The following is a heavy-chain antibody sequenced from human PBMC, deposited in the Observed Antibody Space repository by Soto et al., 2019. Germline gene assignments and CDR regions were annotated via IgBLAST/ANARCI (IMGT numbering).Heavy chain of an antibody. V-gene: IGHV4-30-4*01. CDR2: IFHSGST. J-gene: IGHJ6*02. D-gene: IGHD3-10*01. CDR3: ARDRYYGSGTYYNFYSGMDV. Sequence: SETLSLTCTVSGGSINSGDYYWTWVRHPPGKGLEWIGNIFHSGSTYYTPSLQSRVTISLDTSKNHFSLKLSSVTPADTAVYYCARDRYYGSGTYYNFYSGMDVWGQGTTVTVSS. CDR1: GGSINSGDYY.